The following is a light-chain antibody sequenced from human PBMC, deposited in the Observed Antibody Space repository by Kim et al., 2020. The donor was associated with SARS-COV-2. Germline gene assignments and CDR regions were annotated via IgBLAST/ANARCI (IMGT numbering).Light chain of an antibody. V-gene: IGLV3-19*01. Sequence: ALGQTVMITDQGDSLRSYYASWYQQKPGQAPVLVIYGKNNRPSGIPDRFSGSSSGNTASLTITGAQAEDEADYYCNSRDSSGNHVIFGGGTQLTVL. J-gene: IGLJ2*01. CDR2: GKN. CDR3: NSRDSSGNHVI. CDR1: SLRSYY.